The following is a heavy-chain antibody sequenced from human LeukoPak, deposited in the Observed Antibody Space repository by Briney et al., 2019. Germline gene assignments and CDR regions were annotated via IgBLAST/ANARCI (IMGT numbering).Heavy chain of an antibody. D-gene: IGHD5-18*01. CDR2: ITHSGST. CDR3: ARIRGYSYGGET. Sequence: SETLSLTCAVYGGSFSGYYWSWIRQPPGKGLEWIGEITHSGSTNYNPSLKSRVTISVDTSKNQFSLKLSSVTAADTAVYYCARIRGYSYGGETWGQGTLVTVSS. V-gene: IGHV4-34*01. J-gene: IGHJ5*02. CDR1: GGSFSGYY.